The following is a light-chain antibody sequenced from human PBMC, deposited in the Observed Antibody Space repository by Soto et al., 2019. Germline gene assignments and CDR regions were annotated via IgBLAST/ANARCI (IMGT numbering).Light chain of an antibody. CDR2: DVT. CDR1: SSDIGSYNR. CDR3: CSHADTYTVL. V-gene: IGLV2-11*01. J-gene: IGLJ2*01. Sequence: QPVLTQPRSVSGSPGQSVTISCTGTSSDIGSYNRVSWFQQPPGEAPKLIIYDVTKRPSGVPDRFSGSKSGNTASLTISGLQAEDEADYYCCSHADTYTVLFGGGTKVTVL.